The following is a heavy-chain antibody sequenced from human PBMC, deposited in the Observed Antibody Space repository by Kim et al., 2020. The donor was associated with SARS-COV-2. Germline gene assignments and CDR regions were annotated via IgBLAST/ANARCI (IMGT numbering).Heavy chain of an antibody. CDR3: ARVAHDFWSGYPYYYYGMDV. CDR2: INTNTGNP. D-gene: IGHD3-3*01. Sequence: ASVKVSCKASGYTFTSYAMNWVRQAPGQGLEWMGWINTNTGNPTYAQGFTGRFVFSLDTSVSTAYLQISSLKAEDTAVYYCARVAHDFWSGYPYYYYGMDVWGQGTTVTVSS. J-gene: IGHJ6*02. CDR1: GYTFTSYA. V-gene: IGHV7-4-1*02.